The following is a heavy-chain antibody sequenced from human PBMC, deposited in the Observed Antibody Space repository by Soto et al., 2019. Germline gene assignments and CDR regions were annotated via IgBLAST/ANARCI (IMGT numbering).Heavy chain of an antibody. J-gene: IGHJ6*02. CDR3: VPLTQSNIKARPGLDV. Sequence: ASVKVSCKASGGTFRKYAISWVRQAPGQGLEWMGGIIPLFATTNYAQKFQGRVTITADESTSTAYVELISLRSDDTAVYYCVPLTQSNIKARPGLDVWGQGTTVTVSS. CDR1: GGTFRKYA. D-gene: IGHD6-6*01. V-gene: IGHV1-69*13. CDR2: IIPLFATT.